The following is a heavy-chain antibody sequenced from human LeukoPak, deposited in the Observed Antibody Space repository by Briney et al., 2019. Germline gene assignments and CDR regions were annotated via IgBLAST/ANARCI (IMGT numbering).Heavy chain of an antibody. CDR1: GVAFSNYY. CDR2: INHSGYT. Sequence: SETLSLTCAVSGVAFSNYYWSWVRQSPTKGLEWIGEINHSGYTNYNPSLKSRVTISIDTSKNQFSLMVISVTAADTGVYYCTRAVAGRPDWGQGTLVTVSS. V-gene: IGHV4-34*01. J-gene: IGHJ4*02. D-gene: IGHD6-19*01. CDR3: TRAVAGRPD.